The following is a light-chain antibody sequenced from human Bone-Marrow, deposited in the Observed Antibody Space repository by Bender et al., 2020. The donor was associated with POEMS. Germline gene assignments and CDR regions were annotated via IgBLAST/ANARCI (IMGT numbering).Light chain of an antibody. CDR1: SNDVGDYDY. CDR2: EIT. Sequence: QSALTQPPSASGSPGQSVTISCTGTSNDVGDYDYVSWYQQHPGKAPKLIIYEITKRPSGVPDRFSGSKSGNTASLTVSGLQAEDEADYYCSSYASSSTWVFGGGTKLTVL. J-gene: IGLJ3*02. V-gene: IGLV2-8*01. CDR3: SSYASSSTWV.